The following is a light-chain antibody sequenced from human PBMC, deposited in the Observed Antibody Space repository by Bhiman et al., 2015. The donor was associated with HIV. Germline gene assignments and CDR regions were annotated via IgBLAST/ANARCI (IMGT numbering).Light chain of an antibody. V-gene: IGLV1-51*01. J-gene: IGLJ3*02. CDR3: GTWDSSLSAWV. CDR1: SSNLGSPY. CDR2: NNW. Sequence: TQPPSVSGTAGQTVTISCSGTSSNLGSPYHVNWYQHFPEMAPRLIIYNNWYRPSGVPGRFSGSKSGTSATLGITGLQTGDEADYYCGTWDSSLSAWVFGGGTKLTVL.